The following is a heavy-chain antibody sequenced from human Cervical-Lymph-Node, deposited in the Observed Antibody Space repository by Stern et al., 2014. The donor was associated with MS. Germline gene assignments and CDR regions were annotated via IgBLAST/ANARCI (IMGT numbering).Heavy chain of an antibody. D-gene: IGHD3-16*01. J-gene: IGHJ3*02. CDR1: GFIFSNSA. CDR3: ASGTSNEFGPFDM. CDR2: ITCDGSSR. V-gene: IGHV3-30*04. Sequence: VQLVESGGGAVQPGRSLRLSCAASGFIFSNSAMHWVRQAPGKGLEWVSTITCDGSSRYYTDSVKGRFTISRVNSENTLSLQLNTPRPDDTAVYYCASGTSNEFGPFDMWGQGAMVTVSS.